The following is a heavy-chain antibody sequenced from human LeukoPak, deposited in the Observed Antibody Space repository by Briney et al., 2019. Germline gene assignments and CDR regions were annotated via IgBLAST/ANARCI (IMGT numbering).Heavy chain of an antibody. J-gene: IGHJ4*02. CDR1: GGTFSGYY. V-gene: IGHV4-34*01. CDR2: SNDSGST. CDR3: ARVFILTGYYTGLDY. Sequence: PSETLSLTCAVYGGTFSGYYWSWIRQPPGKRLEWVGESNDSGSTNYNPSLKSRVTISVDKSKNQFSLKLSSVTAADTAVYYCARVFILTGYYTGLDYWGQGTLVTVSS. D-gene: IGHD3-9*01.